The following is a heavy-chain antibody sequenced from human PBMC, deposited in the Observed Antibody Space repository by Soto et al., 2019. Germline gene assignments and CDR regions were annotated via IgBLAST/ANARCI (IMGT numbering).Heavy chain of an antibody. Sequence: QVQLVESGGGVVQPGRSLRLSCVASGFTFINHALHRVRQAPGKGMQWVAVISDDGDNKYYADSVKGRFTISRDNSKNTLYLQMSSLRAEDSAVYHCAREGLYTIWRQGTLVTVSS. V-gene: IGHV3-30-3*01. CDR1: GFTFINHA. CDR2: ISDDGDNK. CDR3: AREGLYTI. J-gene: IGHJ4*02.